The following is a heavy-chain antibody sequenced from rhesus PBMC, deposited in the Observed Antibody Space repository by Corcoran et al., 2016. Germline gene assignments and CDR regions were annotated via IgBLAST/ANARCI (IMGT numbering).Heavy chain of an antibody. CDR3: ARVTTGPCDY. Sequence: QVTLKESGPALVKPTQTLTLPCTFSGFSLSTSGMGVGWIRQPPGKALEWLARIFWDEDKYNSTSMKRRLTNSKDTSKNQVVRTMTNMDPVDTATYYCARVTTGPCDYWGQGVLVTVSS. J-gene: IGHJ4*01. CDR2: IFWDEDK. D-gene: IGHD4-29*01. V-gene: IGHV2S1*01. CDR1: GFSLSTSGMG.